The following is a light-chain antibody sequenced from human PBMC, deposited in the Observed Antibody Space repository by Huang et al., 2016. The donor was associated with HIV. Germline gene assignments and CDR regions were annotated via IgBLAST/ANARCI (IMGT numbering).Light chain of an antibody. Sequence: EIVLTQSPGTLSLSPGERATLSCRASQSVGIYLAWYQQKPGQAPRLLIYVASTRVTGIPDRFSGCGSGTDFTLSISRLEPEDFAVYYCQQYERPPDTFGPGTKVNIK. J-gene: IGKJ3*01. CDR1: QSVGIY. V-gene: IGKV3-20*01. CDR3: QQYERPPDT. CDR2: VAS.